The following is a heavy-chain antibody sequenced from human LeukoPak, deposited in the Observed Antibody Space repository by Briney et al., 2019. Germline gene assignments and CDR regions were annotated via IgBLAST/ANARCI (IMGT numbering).Heavy chain of an antibody. CDR1: GGSISRDGHY. CDR2: VSSSGTT. V-gene: IGHV4-31*03. Sequence: SETLSLTCTVSGGSISRDGHYWSWIRQYPGKGLESIGSVSSSGTTTYNPSLKSRVTISLDTSQNQFSLNLRSLTAADTAVYYCAREMVKDAFDIWGQGTMVTVSS. CDR3: AREMVKDAFDI. J-gene: IGHJ3*02. D-gene: IGHD2-8*01.